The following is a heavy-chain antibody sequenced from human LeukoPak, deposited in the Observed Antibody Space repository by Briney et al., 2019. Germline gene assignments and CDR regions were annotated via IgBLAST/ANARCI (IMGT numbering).Heavy chain of an antibody. V-gene: IGHV4-4*07. Sequence: SETLSLTCTVSGASIGLYYWSRIRQPAGKGLEWIGRIYTSGTSNYSPSLKSRVTMSLDLSKNQLSPKLNSVTAADTAVYYCARDRAVPHYYYGMDVWGQGTTVTVSS. CDR1: GASIGLYY. D-gene: IGHD6-19*01. CDR2: IYTSGTS. CDR3: ARDRAVPHYYYGMDV. J-gene: IGHJ6*02.